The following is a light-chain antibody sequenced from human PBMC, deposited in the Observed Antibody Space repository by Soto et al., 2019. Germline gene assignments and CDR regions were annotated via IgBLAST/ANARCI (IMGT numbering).Light chain of an antibody. CDR1: QRVSTSY. J-gene: IGKJ2*01. Sequence: EIVLTQSPGTLSLSPGERATLSCRASQRVSTSYLAWYQQKSGQTPRLLIYGASSRATGIPDRFSGSGSGTDFTLTIITLEPEDFAVYYCQQYGSSPYTFGQGTKLEIK. CDR3: QQYGSSPYT. CDR2: GAS. V-gene: IGKV3-20*01.